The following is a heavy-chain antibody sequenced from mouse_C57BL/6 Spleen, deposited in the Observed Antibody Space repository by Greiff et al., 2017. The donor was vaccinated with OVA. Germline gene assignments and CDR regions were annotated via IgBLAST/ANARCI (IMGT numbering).Heavy chain of an antibody. CDR2: ISDGGSYT. V-gene: IGHV5-4*01. Sequence: EVMLVESGGGLVKPGGSLKLSCAASGFTFSSYAMSWVRQTPEKRLEWVATISDGGSYTYYPDNVKGRFTISRDNAKNNLYLQMSHLKSEDTAMYDCARDHLITTVVFDDWGQGTTLTVAS. CDR1: GFTFSSYA. J-gene: IGHJ2*01. D-gene: IGHD1-1*01. CDR3: ARDHLITTVVFDD.